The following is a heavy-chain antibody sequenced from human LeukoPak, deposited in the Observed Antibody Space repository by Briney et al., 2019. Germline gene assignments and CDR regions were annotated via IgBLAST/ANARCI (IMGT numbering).Heavy chain of an antibody. D-gene: IGHD2/OR15-2a*01. V-gene: IGHV4-39*01. CDR2: IYYSGST. CDR1: SGSISSSSYY. J-gene: IGHJ4*02. CDR3: ARLTIYASGEDS. Sequence: PSETLSLTCTVSSGSISSSSYYWGWIRQPPGKGLEWIGSIYYSGSTYYDPSLKSRVTISVDTTKNQFSLKLSSVTAADTAVYYCARLTIYASGEDSWGQGTLVTVSS.